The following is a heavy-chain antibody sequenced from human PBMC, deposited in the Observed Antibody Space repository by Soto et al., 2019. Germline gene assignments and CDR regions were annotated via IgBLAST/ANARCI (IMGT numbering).Heavy chain of an antibody. CDR3: ARWFTYGNFDYFDY. J-gene: IGHJ4*02. Sequence: EVQLVESGGGLVQTGGSLRLSCAASGFTFNTYWMHWFRQAPGKGLVWVSRINSGGGTTTYADSVKGRFTISRDNAKNTLFLQMNGLRAEDTAVYYCARWFTYGNFDYFDYWGQGTQVTVSS. CDR1: GFTFNTYW. D-gene: IGHD3-10*01. V-gene: IGHV3-74*01. CDR2: INSGGGTT.